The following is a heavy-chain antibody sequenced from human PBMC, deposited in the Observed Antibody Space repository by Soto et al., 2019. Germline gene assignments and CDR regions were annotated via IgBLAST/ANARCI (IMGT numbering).Heavy chain of an antibody. CDR1: GYNFKSYD. CDR2: ISVYNGNT. V-gene: IGHV1-18*01. D-gene: IGHD3-10*01. Sequence: QAQLVQSGAEAKKPGASVKVSCKATGYNFKSYDISWVRQAPGQGLEWMGWISVYNGNTNYAQKVQDRVTMTTDTSTTTAHMALRSLRADDTAVYYCARGPSSYGSTIQGYYYYGMDVWGQGATVTVSS. J-gene: IGHJ6*02. CDR3: ARGPSSYGSTIQGYYYYGMDV.